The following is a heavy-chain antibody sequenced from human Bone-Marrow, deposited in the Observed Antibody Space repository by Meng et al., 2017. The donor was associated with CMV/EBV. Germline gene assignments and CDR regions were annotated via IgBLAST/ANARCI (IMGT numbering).Heavy chain of an antibody. D-gene: IGHD6-6*01. CDR2: IIPILGIA. CDR1: GGSFSNHA. CDR3: ARAAKSIAARPSYYYGMDV. J-gene: IGHJ6*02. V-gene: IGHV1-69*04. Sequence: SVKVSCKASGGSFSNHAISWVRQAPGQGLEWMGRIIPILGIANYAQKFQGRVTITADKSTSTAYMELSSLRSEDTAVYYCARAAKSIAARPSYYYGMDVWGQGNTVNVYS.